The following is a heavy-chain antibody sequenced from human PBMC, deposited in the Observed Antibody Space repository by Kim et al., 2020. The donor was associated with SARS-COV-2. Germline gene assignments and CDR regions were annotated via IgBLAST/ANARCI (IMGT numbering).Heavy chain of an antibody. CDR1: GFTFSSYE. J-gene: IGHJ4*02. Sequence: VGSLRLSCAASGFTFSSYEMNWVRQAPGKGLEWVSYISSSGSTIYYADSVKGRFTISRDNAKNSLYLQMNSLRAEDTAVYYCASVCGGDCEGFDYWGQGTLVTVSS. D-gene: IGHD2-21*02. CDR2: ISSSGSTI. CDR3: ASVCGGDCEGFDY. V-gene: IGHV3-48*03.